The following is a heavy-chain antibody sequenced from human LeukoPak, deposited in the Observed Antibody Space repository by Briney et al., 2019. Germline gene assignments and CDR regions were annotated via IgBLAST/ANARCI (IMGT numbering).Heavy chain of an antibody. CDR1: GYTFTSYG. CDR3: AREAAGTAWYYYYGMDV. J-gene: IGHJ6*02. Sequence: ASVKVSCKASGYTFTSYGISWVRQAPGQGLEWMRWISAYNGNTNYAQKLQGRVTMTTDTSTSTAYMELRSLRSDDTAVYYCAREAAGTAWYYYYGMDVWGQGTTVTVSS. CDR2: ISAYNGNT. D-gene: IGHD6-13*01. V-gene: IGHV1-18*01.